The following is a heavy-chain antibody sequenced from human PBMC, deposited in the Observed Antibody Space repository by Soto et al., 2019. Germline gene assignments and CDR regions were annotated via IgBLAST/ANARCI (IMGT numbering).Heavy chain of an antibody. CDR1: GGSISSYY. Sequence: PSETLSLTCTVSGGSISSYYWGWIRQPPGKGLEWIGYIYYSGSTNYNPSLKSRVTISVDTSKNQFSLKLSSVTAADTAVYYCARVTSYDFWSGYYPYYYYYYMDVWGKGTTVT. V-gene: IGHV4-59*01. CDR2: IYYSGST. J-gene: IGHJ6*03. D-gene: IGHD3-3*01. CDR3: ARVTSYDFWSGYYPYYYYYYMDV.